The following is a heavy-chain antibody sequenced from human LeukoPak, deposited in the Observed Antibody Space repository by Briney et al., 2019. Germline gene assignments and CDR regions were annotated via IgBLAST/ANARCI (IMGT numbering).Heavy chain of an antibody. V-gene: IGHV4-39*01. CDR2: IYYSGST. Sequence: SETLSHTCTVSGGSISSSSYYWGWIRQPPGKGLEWIGSIYYSGSTYYNPSLKSRVTISVDTSKNQFSLKLSSVTAADTAVYYCARQHKSYYMDVWGKGTTVTVSS. CDR3: ARQHKSYYMDV. J-gene: IGHJ6*03. CDR1: GGSISSSSYY.